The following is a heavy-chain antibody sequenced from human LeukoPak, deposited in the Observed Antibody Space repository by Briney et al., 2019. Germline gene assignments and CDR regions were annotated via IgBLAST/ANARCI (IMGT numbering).Heavy chain of an antibody. Sequence: KPSETLSLTFTVSGGSISSYYWSWIRQPPGKGLEWIGYIYYSGSTNYNPSLKSRVTISVDTSKNQFSLKLSSVTAADTAVYYCANSKVPREDCSVTSCYAGFGPFDIWGQGTMVSVSS. CDR3: ANSKVPREDCSVTSCYAGFGPFDI. CDR1: GGSISSYY. CDR2: IYYSGST. D-gene: IGHD2-2*01. V-gene: IGHV4-59*01. J-gene: IGHJ3*02.